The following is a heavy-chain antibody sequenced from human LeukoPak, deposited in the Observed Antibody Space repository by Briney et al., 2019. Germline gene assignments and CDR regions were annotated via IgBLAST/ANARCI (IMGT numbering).Heavy chain of an antibody. D-gene: IGHD6-19*01. CDR3: PAVAGSGYYYYYMGV. Sequence: PSESLSLTCTVSGYSISSGYYWGWIRQPPGKGLEWVGSIYHSGSAYYNPSLKSRVAISVDTSKNQFSLQLSSVTAADTAVYASPAVAGSGYYYYYMGVWGKGTTVTVSS. CDR2: IYHSGSA. J-gene: IGHJ6*03. CDR1: GYSISSGYY. V-gene: IGHV4-38-2*02.